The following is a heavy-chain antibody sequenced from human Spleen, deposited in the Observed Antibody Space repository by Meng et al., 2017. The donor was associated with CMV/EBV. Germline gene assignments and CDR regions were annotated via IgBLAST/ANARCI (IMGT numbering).Heavy chain of an antibody. CDR2: VNPRGGDT. J-gene: IGHJ3*01. V-gene: IGHV1-46*01. Sequence: ASVKVSCKVSGYSFSSYYIHWVRQAPGQGLEWVGTVNPRGGDTSNAQKFHGRVTMTRDTSTSTVYMELGSLRSEDTVLYYCARQDQLLIGGAFDVWGQGTMVTVSS. CDR3: ARQDQLLIGGAFDV. CDR1: GYSFSSYY. D-gene: IGHD3-10*01.